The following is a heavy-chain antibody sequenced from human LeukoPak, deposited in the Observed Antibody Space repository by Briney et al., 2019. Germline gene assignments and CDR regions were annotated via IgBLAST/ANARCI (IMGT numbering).Heavy chain of an antibody. V-gene: IGHV3-23*01. CDR3: AKDLYRTVTTSDSADY. Sequence: GSLRLSCAASGFTFSSYAMSWVRQAPGKGLEWVPAISGSGGSTYYADSVKGRFTISRDNSKNTLYLQMNSLRAEDTAVYYCAKDLYRTVTTSDSADYWGQGTLVTVSS. CDR1: GFTFSSYA. J-gene: IGHJ4*02. D-gene: IGHD4-17*01. CDR2: ISGSGGST.